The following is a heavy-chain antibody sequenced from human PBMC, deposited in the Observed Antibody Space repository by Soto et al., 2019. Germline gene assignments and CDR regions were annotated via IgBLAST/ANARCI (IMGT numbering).Heavy chain of an antibody. Sequence: QVQLVQSGAEVKKPGSSVKVSCKASGGTFSSYAISWVRQAPGQGLEWMGGIIPIFGTANYAQKFQGRVTITAEESTSTAYMELSSLRSEDTAVYYCARDRPSCGGDCPVDYWGQGTLVTVSS. CDR2: IIPIFGTA. CDR1: GGTFSSYA. D-gene: IGHD2-21*02. V-gene: IGHV1-69*12. CDR3: ARDRPSCGGDCPVDY. J-gene: IGHJ4*02.